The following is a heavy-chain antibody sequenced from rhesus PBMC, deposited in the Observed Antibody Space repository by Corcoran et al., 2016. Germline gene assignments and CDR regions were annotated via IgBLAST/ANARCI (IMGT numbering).Heavy chain of an antibody. CDR1: GGSISDSYR. V-gene: IGHV4S10*01. CDR3: ARGGVWTGYYTVLTNY. Sequence: QVQLQESGPGVVKPSETLSLTCAVSGGSISDSYRWSWTRPPPGEGPEWVGYIYGSSTSTNYTPSLKSRVTISKDTSKNQFSLRLSSMTAADTAVYYCARGGVWTGYYTVLTNYWGQGVLVTVSS. D-gene: IGHD3-3*01. J-gene: IGHJ4*01. CDR2: IYGSSTST.